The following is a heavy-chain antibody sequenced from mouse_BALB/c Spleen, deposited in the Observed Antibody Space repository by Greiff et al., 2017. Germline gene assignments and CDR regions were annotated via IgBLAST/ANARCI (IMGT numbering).Heavy chain of an antibody. CDR1: GFTFNTYA. J-gene: IGHJ3*01. D-gene: IGHD2-12*01. CDR2: IRSKSNNYAT. CDR3: VLYDEGFAY. V-gene: IGHV10-3*03. Sequence: EVKLVESGGGLVQPKGSLKLSCAASGFTFNTYAMHWVCQAPGKGLEWVARIRSKSNNYATYYADSVKDRFTISRDDSQSMLYLQMNNLKTEDTAMYYCVLYDEGFAYWGQGTLVTVSA.